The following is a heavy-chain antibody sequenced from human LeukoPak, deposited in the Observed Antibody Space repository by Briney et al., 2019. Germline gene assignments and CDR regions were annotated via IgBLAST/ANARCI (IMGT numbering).Heavy chain of an antibody. CDR1: GFTFSNLW. V-gene: IGHV3-7*03. CDR2: IKQDGNEE. Sequence: PGGSLRLSCAASGFTFSNLWMSWVRQIPRKGLEWVANIKQDGNEEYYVDSVKGRFTISRDNAKNSLYLQMNSLRAEDTAVYYCARDKGDYDRSGSLFVFGGQGTLVTVSS. J-gene: IGHJ4*02. CDR3: ARDKGDYDRSGSLFVF. D-gene: IGHD3-22*01.